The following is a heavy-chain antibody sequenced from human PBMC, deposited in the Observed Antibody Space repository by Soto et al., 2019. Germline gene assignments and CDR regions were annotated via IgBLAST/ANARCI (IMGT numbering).Heavy chain of an antibody. J-gene: IGHJ6*02. CDR2: INAGNGNT. Sequence: ASVKVSCKASGYTFTSYAMHWVRQAPGQRLEWMGWINAGNGNTKYSQKFQGRVTITADKSTSTAYMELSSLRSEDTAVYYCGRFRRTLERNPYYYDSSGPPGGMDVWGQGTTVTVSS. CDR3: GRFRRTLERNPYYYDSSGPPGGMDV. CDR1: GYTFTSYA. V-gene: IGHV1-3*01. D-gene: IGHD3-22*01.